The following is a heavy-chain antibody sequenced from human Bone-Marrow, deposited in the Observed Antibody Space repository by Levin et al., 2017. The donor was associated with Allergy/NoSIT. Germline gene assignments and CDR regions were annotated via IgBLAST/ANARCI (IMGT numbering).Heavy chain of an antibody. CDR1: GFTFSSSW. V-gene: IGHV3-7*01. CDR2: INQDGSQK. Sequence: GESLKISCAASGFTFSSSWMSWVRQAPGKGLEWVANINQDGSQKYFVDSVTGLFPISRDNAKNSVYLQMNSLRAEDTAVYYCAREGYLEYWGQGSLVTVSS. J-gene: IGHJ4*02. CDR3: AREGYLEY.